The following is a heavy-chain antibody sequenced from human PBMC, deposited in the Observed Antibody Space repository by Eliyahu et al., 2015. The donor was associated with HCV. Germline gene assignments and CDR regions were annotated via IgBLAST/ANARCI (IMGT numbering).Heavy chain of an antibody. CDR3: ARDSQTYGDYNYYYYGMDI. V-gene: IGHV3-30*03. Sequence: EQLVESGGGVVQPGRSLSLSCAASXFTXXPYXXXWVRXAPGKGLGWVALISYDGINKYYADSVKGRFTISRDNSKNTLSLQMKSLRDDDTAVYYCARDSQTYGDYNYYYYGMDIWGQGTSVTVS. D-gene: IGHD4-17*01. CDR2: ISYDGINK. CDR1: XFTXXPYX. J-gene: IGHJ6*02.